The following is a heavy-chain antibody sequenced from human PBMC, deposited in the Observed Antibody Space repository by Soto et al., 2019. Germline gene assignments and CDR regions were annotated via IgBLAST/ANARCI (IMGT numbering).Heavy chain of an antibody. CDR3: ARTLYGDNVDY. Sequence: ASVKVSCKASGYTFTRYGISWVRQAPGQGLEWMGWISGYNGDTTYAQKFQGRVTMTRNTSISTAYMELSSLRSDDTAVYYCARTLYGDNVDYWGQGTLVTVSS. V-gene: IGHV1-18*01. J-gene: IGHJ4*02. CDR2: ISGYNGDT. D-gene: IGHD4-17*01. CDR1: GYTFTRYG.